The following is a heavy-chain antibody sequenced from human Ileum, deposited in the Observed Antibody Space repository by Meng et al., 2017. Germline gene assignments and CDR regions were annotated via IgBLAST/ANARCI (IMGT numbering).Heavy chain of an antibody. CDR2: MDPKSGDT. V-gene: IGHV1-2*06. D-gene: IGHD6-13*01. Sequence: GDLVEVGAEVMTPGSSLKVSCKSSGYNFTDYWLNWVRLAPGQGLEWMGRMDPKSGDTHYAQRFQGRVTMTGDKSISTAYMELSGLRSEDTAMYYCARDEDISAAGKLFGDYWGQGTLVTVSS. J-gene: IGHJ4*02. CDR3: ARDEDISAAGKLFGDY. CDR1: GYNFTDYW.